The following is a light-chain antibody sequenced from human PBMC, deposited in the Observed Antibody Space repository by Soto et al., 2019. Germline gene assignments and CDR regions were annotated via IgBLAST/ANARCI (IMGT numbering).Light chain of an antibody. Sequence: QSALTQPASVSGSPGQSITISCTGTSSDIGADDFVSWYQHHPDNTPKLIIFEVTYRPTGISHRFSASKSGNTASLTISGLQAEDEAIDYCSSYRRRTWPHVVFGGGTQLTVL. J-gene: IGLJ2*01. CDR1: SSDIGADDF. CDR3: SSYRRRTWPHVV. V-gene: IGLV2-14*01. CDR2: EVT.